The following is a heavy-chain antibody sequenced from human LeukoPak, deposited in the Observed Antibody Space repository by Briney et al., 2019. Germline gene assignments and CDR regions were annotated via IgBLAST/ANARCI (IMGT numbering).Heavy chain of an antibody. D-gene: IGHD5-24*01. J-gene: IGHJ6*02. CDR3: VRAMAPLDTFNYQYAMDV. Sequence: GASVKVSCKASGYTFTSYYMHWVRQAPGQGLEWMGIINPSGGSTSYAQKFQGRVTMTRDTSTSTVYMELSSLRSEDTAVYYCVRAMAPLDTFNYQYAMDVWGQGTMVTVSS. CDR2: INPSGGST. CDR1: GYTFTSYY. V-gene: IGHV1-46*01.